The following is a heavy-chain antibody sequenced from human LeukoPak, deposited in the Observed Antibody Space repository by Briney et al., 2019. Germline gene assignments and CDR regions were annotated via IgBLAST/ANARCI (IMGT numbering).Heavy chain of an antibody. CDR2: IYSGGST. CDR1: GFTVSSNY. D-gene: IGHD2-2*01. CDR3: AKVYCSSTSCSRGYDAFDI. Sequence: GGSLRLSCAASGFTVSSNYMSWVRQAPGKGLGWVSVIYSGGSTYYADSVKGRFTISRDNSKNTLYLQMNSLRAEDTAVYYCAKVYCSSTSCSRGYDAFDIWGQGTMVTVSS. V-gene: IGHV3-53*05. J-gene: IGHJ3*02.